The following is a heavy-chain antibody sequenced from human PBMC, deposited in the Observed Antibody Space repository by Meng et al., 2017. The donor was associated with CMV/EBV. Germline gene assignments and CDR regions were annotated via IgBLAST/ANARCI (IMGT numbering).Heavy chain of an antibody. Sequence: SETLSLTCTVSGGSISSGGYYWSWIRQHPGKGLEWIGYIYYSGSTYYNPSLKSRVNISVDTSKNQFSLKLSSVTAADTAVYYCARVRYCSSTSCFASYYYYGMDVWGQGTTVTVSS. D-gene: IGHD2-2*01. CDR1: GGSISSGGYY. J-gene: IGHJ6*02. CDR3: ARVRYCSSTSCFASYYYYGMDV. CDR2: IYYSGST. V-gene: IGHV4-31*03.